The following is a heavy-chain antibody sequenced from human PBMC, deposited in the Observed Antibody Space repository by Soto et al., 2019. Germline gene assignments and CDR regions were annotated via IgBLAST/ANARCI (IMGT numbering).Heavy chain of an antibody. CDR2: IYYSGST. J-gene: IGHJ6*03. CDR1: GGSISSSSYY. D-gene: IGHD6-13*01. V-gene: IGHV4-39*01. CDR3: VSPYSSSWPSYYYYYMDV. Sequence: SQTLSLTCTVSGGSISSSSYYWGWIRQPPGKGLKWIGSIYYSGSTYYNPSLKSRVTISVDTSKNQFSLKLSSVTAADTAVYYCVSPYSSSWPSYYYYYMDVWGKGTTVTV.